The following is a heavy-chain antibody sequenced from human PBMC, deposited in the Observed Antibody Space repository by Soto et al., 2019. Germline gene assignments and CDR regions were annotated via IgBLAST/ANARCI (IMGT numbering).Heavy chain of an antibody. D-gene: IGHD3-16*01. CDR2: ILPGDSDT. J-gene: IGHJ4*02. CDR3: VRPNFGALTHFEF. V-gene: IGHV5-51*07. Sequence: PVQSLKISCKAIGYTSTNYWIGWVHQTPGKGLEWMGIILPGDSDTSFNPYFVGHVTVPADESLTTTYLQWDTPKASDILLLYSVRPNFGALTHFEFWGQGNLVTVSS. CDR1: GYTSTNYW.